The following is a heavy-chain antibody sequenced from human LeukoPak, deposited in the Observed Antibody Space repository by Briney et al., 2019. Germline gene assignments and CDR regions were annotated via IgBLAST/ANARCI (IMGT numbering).Heavy chain of an antibody. CDR3: AKDKGSGYDSSGFDN. D-gene: IGHD3-22*01. CDR1: GFTFDDYA. J-gene: IGHJ4*02. Sequence: PGRSLRLSCAVSGFTFDDYAMHWVRQVPGKGLEWVSGISWNSETIGYADSVKGRFTISRDNAKNSLYLQMNSLRADDMALYYCAKDKGSGYDSSGFDNWGQGTLVTVSS. CDR2: ISWNSETI. V-gene: IGHV3-9*03.